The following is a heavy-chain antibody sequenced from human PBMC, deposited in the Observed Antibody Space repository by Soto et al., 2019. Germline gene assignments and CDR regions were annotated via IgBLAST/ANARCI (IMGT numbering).Heavy chain of an antibody. CDR3: ARSRYSYGWDYYYYGMDV. Sequence: QVQLVQSGAEVKKPGSSVKVSCKASGGTFSSYAISWVRQAPGQGLEWMGGIIPIFGTANYAQKVQGRVTITADKSTRTAYMELSSLRSEDTAVYYCARSRYSYGWDYYYYGMDVWGQGTTVTVSS. J-gene: IGHJ6*02. V-gene: IGHV1-69*06. D-gene: IGHD5-18*01. CDR1: GGTFSSYA. CDR2: IIPIFGTA.